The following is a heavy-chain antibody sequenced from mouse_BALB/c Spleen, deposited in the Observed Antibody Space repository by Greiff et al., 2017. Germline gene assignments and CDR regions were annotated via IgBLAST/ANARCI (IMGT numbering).Heavy chain of an antibody. Sequence: EVNVVESGGGLVKPGGSLKLSCAASGFTFSDYYMYWVRQTPEKRLEWVATISDGGSYTYYPDSVKGRFTISRDNAKNNLYLQMSSLKSEDTAMYYCADGSSYGFAYWGQGTLVTVSA. CDR1: GFTFSDYY. J-gene: IGHJ3*01. D-gene: IGHD1-1*01. V-gene: IGHV5-4*02. CDR2: ISDGGSYT. CDR3: ADGSSYGFAY.